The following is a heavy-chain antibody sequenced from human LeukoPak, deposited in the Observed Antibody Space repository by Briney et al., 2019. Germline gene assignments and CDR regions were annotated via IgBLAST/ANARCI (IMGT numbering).Heavy chain of an antibody. CDR3: ARDTYYDILTGYYRDAFDI. Sequence: GASVKVSCKASGYTFTSYGISWVRQAPGQGLEWMGWISAYNGNTNYAQKLQGRVTMTTDTSTSTAYMELRSLRSDDTAVYYCARDTYYDILTGYYRDAFDIWGQGTMVTVSS. V-gene: IGHV1-18*01. D-gene: IGHD3-9*01. CDR2: ISAYNGNT. CDR1: GYTFTSYG. J-gene: IGHJ3*02.